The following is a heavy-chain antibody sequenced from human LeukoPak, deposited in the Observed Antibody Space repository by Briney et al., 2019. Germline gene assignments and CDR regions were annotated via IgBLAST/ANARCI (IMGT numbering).Heavy chain of an antibody. CDR2: INHSGST. CDR1: GGSFSGYY. J-gene: IGHJ6*04. CDR3: ARRGFGALDV. D-gene: IGHD3-10*01. V-gene: IGHV4-34*01. Sequence: SETLSLTCGVSGGSFSGYYWSWIRQPPGKGLEWIGEINHSGSTNYNPSLKSRVTISVDTSKNQFSLKLSSVTAADTAVYYCARRGFGALDVWGKGTTVTISS.